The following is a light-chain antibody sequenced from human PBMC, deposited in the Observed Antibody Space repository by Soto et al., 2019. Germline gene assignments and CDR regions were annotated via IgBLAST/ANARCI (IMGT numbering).Light chain of an antibody. CDR3: QQTNSFPRT. CDR1: QDISSW. V-gene: IGKV1-12*01. Sequence: DIQMTKSPSSVSPSVGDSVTITYRASQDISSWLAWYQQKPGKAPNLLIYAASSLQSGVPSRFSGSGSGTDFTLTINSLQPEDIATYYCQQTNSFPRTFGQGTKVDIK. J-gene: IGKJ1*01. CDR2: AAS.